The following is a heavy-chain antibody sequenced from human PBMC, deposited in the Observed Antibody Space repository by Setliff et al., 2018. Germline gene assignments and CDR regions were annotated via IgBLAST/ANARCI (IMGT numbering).Heavy chain of an antibody. Sequence: PSETLSLTCAVSDFSVGSVYYWGWIRQPPGRGLEWIANIYYSGTTHYSPSFESRVTMSVDTSKNQFSLNLSSVTAADTALYYCARLPNYVWGSPVDYWGQGTLVTVSS. CDR1: DFSVGSVYY. D-gene: IGHD3-16*01. V-gene: IGHV4-38-2*01. CDR3: ARLPNYVWGSPVDY. J-gene: IGHJ4*02. CDR2: IYYSGTT.